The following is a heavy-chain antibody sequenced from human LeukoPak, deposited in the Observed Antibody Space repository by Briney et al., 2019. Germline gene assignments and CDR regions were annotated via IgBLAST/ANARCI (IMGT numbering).Heavy chain of an antibody. CDR1: GFTFSSYS. Sequence: GGSLRLSCAASGFTFSSYSMNWVRQAPGKGLEWVSHISSSSSNIYYADSVKGRFTISRDNSKNTLYLQMNSLRAEDTAVYYCAKLRDYYDSSGCNYWGQGTLVTVSS. CDR2: ISSSSSNI. V-gene: IGHV3-48*01. D-gene: IGHD3-22*01. J-gene: IGHJ4*02. CDR3: AKLRDYYDSSGCNY.